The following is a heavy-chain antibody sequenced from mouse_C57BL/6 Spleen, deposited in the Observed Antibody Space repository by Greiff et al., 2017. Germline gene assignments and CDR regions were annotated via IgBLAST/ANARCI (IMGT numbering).Heavy chain of an antibody. CDR2: INPNNGGT. J-gene: IGHJ1*03. CDR3: ARRYYGSSYFDV. V-gene: IGHV1-18*01. D-gene: IGHD1-1*01. CDR1: GYTFTDYN. Sequence: VQLQQSGPELVKPGASVKIPCKASGYTFTDYNMDWVKQSHGKSLEWIGDINPNNGGTIYNQKFKGKATLTVDKSSSTAYMELRSLTSEDTAVYYCARRYYGSSYFDVWGTGTTVTASS.